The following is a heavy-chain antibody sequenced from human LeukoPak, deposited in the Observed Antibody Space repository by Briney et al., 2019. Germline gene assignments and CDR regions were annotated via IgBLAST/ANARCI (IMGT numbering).Heavy chain of an antibody. CDR2: INSNSGGT. V-gene: IGHV1-2*06. CDR3: ARGGDSTNY. D-gene: IGHD2-2*01. Sequence: ASVKVSCKASGYTFIDYYVHWVRQAPGHGLEWMGQINSNSGGTNYAQKFRDRVTMTRDTSISTAYMELSWLTSDDTAVYFCARGGDSTNYWGQGTLVTVSS. CDR1: GYTFIDYY. J-gene: IGHJ4*02.